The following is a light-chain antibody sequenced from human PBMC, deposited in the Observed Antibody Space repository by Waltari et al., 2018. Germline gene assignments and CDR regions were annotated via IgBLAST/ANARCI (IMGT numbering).Light chain of an antibody. V-gene: IGLV2-14*03. CDR1: NSAVGLDNS. CDR3: KSYTGTGSWV. Sequence: QSALTQPDSVSGAPGQSIPILCTGTNSAVGLDNSVSWYQQHPGKAPQVIIYDVSQRPSGISNRFSGSKSGNTASLTISGLQADDEADYYCKSYTGTGSWVFGGGTKLTVL. J-gene: IGLJ3*02. CDR2: DVS.